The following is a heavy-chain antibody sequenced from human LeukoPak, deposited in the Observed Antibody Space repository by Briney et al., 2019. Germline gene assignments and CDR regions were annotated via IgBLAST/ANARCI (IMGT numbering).Heavy chain of an antibody. CDR1: GFTFSSYW. CDR3: ARSYRAIAAASSLLY. D-gene: IGHD6-13*01. CDR2: IKQDGSEE. J-gene: IGHJ4*02. V-gene: IGHV3-7*01. Sequence: GGSLRLSCAASGFTFSSYWISWVRQAPGKGLEWVANIKQDGSEEYYVDSVKGRFTISRDNAKNSLYLQMNSLRAEDTAVYYCARSYRAIAAASSLLYWGQGTLVTVSS.